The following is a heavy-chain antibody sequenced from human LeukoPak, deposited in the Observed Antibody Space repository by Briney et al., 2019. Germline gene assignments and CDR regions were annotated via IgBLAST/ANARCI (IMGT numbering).Heavy chain of an antibody. CDR1: GFTFSSYN. V-gene: IGHV3-23*01. CDR3: AKEARNYDILTLDY. D-gene: IGHD3-9*01. J-gene: IGHJ4*02. CDR2: ISGSGGST. Sequence: GGSLRLSCAASGFTFSSYNMNWVRQAPGKGLEWVSAISGSGGSTYYADSVKGRFTISRDNSKNTLYLQMNSLRAEDTAVYYCAKEARNYDILTLDYWGQGTLVTVSS.